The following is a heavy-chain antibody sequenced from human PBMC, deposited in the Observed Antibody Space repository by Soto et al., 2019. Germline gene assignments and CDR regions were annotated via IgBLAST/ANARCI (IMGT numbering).Heavy chain of an antibody. V-gene: IGHV3-21*01. CDR1: GFTFSSYS. CDR2: ISSSSYI. CDR3: AREGVAAALDY. D-gene: IGHD6-13*01. J-gene: IGHJ4*02. Sequence: GGSLSFSCAASGFTFSSYSMNRVRQAPGKGLEWVSSISSSSYIYYADSVKGRFTISRDNAKNSLYLQVNSLRAEDTAVYYCAREGVAAALDYWGQGTLVTVSS.